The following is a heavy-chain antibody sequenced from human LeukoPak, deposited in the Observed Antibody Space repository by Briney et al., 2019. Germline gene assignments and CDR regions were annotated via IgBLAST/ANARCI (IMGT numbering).Heavy chain of an antibody. J-gene: IGHJ4*02. D-gene: IGHD3-16*02. V-gene: IGHV3-23*01. Sequence: PGGSLILSCAASGFTFNNYAMSWVRQAPGKGLEWVSAISNSGGSTYYADSVKGRFTISRDNSKNTLYLQMNSLRAEDTAVYYCARDRDDYVWGIYRYGDYWGQGTLVTVSS. CDR3: ARDRDDYVWGIYRYGDY. CDR1: GFTFNNYA. CDR2: ISNSGGST.